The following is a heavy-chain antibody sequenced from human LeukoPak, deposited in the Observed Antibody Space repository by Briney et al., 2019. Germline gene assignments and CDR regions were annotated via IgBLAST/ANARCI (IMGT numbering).Heavy chain of an antibody. V-gene: IGHV3-66*01. CDR3: ASLWFGEAAFDY. Sequence: GGSLRLSCAASGFTVSSNYMSWVRQAPGKGLEWVSVIYSGGSTYYADSVKGGFTISRDNSKNTLYLQMNSLRAEDTAVYYCASLWFGEAAFDYSGQGTLLTVSS. J-gene: IGHJ4*02. CDR2: IYSGGST. D-gene: IGHD3-10*01. CDR1: GFTVSSNY.